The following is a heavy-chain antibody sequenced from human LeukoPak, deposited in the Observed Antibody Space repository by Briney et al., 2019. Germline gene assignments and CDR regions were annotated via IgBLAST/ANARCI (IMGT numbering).Heavy chain of an antibody. V-gene: IGHV3-30-3*01. J-gene: IGHJ3*02. Sequence: GRSLRLSCGASGFTFSSYAMHWVRQAPGKGLEWVAVISYDGSNKYYADSVKGRFTISRDNSKNTLYLQMNSLRAEDTAVYYCARDDGDDAFYIWGQGTMVTVSS. CDR2: ISYDGSNK. D-gene: IGHD3-10*01. CDR1: GFTFSSYA. CDR3: ARDDGDDAFYI.